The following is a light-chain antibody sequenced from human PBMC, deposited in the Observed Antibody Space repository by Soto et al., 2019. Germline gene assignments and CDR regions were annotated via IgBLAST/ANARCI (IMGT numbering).Light chain of an antibody. J-gene: IGKJ1*01. CDR1: QGISSY. CDR2: AAY. CDR3: QQYYSYPRT. Sequence: IQRTQYPSSFSASTGDRSTITCRASQGISSYLAWYQQKPGKAPKLLIYAAYTLQSGVTSRFSGSGSGTDFTLTISCLQSEDFATYYCQQYYSYPRTFGQVTKVDIK. V-gene: IGKV1-8*01.